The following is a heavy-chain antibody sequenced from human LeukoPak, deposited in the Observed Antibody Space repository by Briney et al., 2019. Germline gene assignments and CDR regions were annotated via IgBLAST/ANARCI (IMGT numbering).Heavy chain of an antibody. CDR2: IYYSGST. CDR1: GGSISSDY. CDR3: ARHWSGSGSWFHFDY. V-gene: IGHV4-59*08. J-gene: IGHJ4*02. Sequence: SATLSLTCTVYGGSISSDYWSWSRQPPGKRLEWIGYIYYSGSTNYIPSLKSRVTISVDTSKNQFSLKLSSVTAADTAVYYCARHWSGSGSWFHFDYWGQGTLVTVSS. D-gene: IGHD3-10*01.